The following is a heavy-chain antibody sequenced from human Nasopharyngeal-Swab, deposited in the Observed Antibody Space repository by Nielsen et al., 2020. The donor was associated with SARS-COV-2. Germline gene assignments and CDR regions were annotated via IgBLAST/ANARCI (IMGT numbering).Heavy chain of an antibody. CDR1: GFTFSSYV. D-gene: IGHD3-22*01. J-gene: IGHJ3*02. CDR3: AREGGDDSAGGHAFDI. Sequence: GESLKISCAASGFTFSSYVMHWVRQAPGKGLEWVAVIFYDGTREYYADSVKGRFTISSDNSKNTLYLQMNSLRTEDTDVYYCAREGGDDSAGGHAFDIWGQGTMVTVSS. V-gene: IGHV3-30-3*01. CDR2: IFYDGTRE.